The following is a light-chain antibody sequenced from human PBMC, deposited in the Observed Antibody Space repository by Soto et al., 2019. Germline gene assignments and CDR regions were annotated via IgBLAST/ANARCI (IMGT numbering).Light chain of an antibody. CDR1: QSVSSSY. J-gene: IGKJ4*01. V-gene: IGKV3-20*01. Sequence: EIVLTQSPGTLSLSPGERAILSCRASQSVSSSYLAWYQQKPGQAPRLLIYGASSRATGIPDRLSGSGSGTDFTLTISRLEPEDFAVYYCQQYGSSPALTFGGGTKVDIK. CDR3: QQYGSSPALT. CDR2: GAS.